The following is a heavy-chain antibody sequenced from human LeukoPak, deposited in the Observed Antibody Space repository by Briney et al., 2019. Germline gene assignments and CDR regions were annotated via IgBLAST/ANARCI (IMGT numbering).Heavy chain of an antibody. J-gene: IGHJ4*02. V-gene: IGHV4-39*01. CDR2: ICYSGST. Sequence: SETLSLTCTVSGGSISSSSYYWGWIRQPPGKGLEWIGNICYSGSTYYDPSLKSRVTISVDTSKNQFSLKLSSVTAADTAVYYCARYFEAAAGTDLFDYWGQGTLVTVSS. CDR1: GGSISSSSYY. CDR3: ARYFEAAAGTDLFDY. D-gene: IGHD6-13*01.